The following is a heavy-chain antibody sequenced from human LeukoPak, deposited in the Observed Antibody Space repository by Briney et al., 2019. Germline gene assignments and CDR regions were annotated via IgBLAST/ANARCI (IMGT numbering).Heavy chain of an antibody. CDR1: AFTFSSHD. CDR2: IRYDGNNK. Sequence: PVGSLRLSCAASAFTFSSHDMYWVRQAPGKGLEWMSFIRYDGNNKYYADSVKGRFITSRDNSKNTVYLQMNSLRAEDTAVYYCANWRSGGSRYGCDAFDIWGEGTMVTVSS. CDR3: ANWRSGGSRYGCDAFDI. D-gene: IGHD2-15*01. V-gene: IGHV3-30*02. J-gene: IGHJ3*02.